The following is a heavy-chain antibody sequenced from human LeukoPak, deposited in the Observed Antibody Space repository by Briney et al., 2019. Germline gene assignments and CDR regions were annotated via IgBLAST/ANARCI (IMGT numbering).Heavy chain of an antibody. CDR2: IKSKTDGGTT. CDR3: TTVENYYYHMDV. CDR1: GFTFTNAW. V-gene: IGHV3-15*01. J-gene: IGHJ6*03. Sequence: GGSLRLSCVASGFTFTNAWMSSVRQAPGKGLEWVGRIKSKTDGGTTHYAAPVKGTFTISRDDSQNTLYLQMNSLKTEHTAVYYWTTVENYYYHMDVWGKGTTVTISS.